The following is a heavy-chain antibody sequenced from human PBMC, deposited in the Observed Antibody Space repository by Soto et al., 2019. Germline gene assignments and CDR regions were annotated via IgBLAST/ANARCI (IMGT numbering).Heavy chain of an antibody. CDR2: ISGSGGST. Sequence: PGGSLRLSCAASGFTFSSYAMSWVRQAPGKGLEWVSAISGSGGSTYYADSVKGRFTISRDNSKNTLYLQMNSLRAEDTAVYYCAYNGGFYYYDSSIYWGQGTLVTVSS. CDR1: GFTFSSYA. V-gene: IGHV3-23*01. D-gene: IGHD3-22*01. CDR3: AYNGGFYYYDSSIY. J-gene: IGHJ4*02.